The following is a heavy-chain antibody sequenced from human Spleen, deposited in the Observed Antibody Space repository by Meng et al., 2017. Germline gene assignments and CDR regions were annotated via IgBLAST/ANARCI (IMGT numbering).Heavy chain of an antibody. V-gene: IGHV4-34*01. CDR3: ARPSRYNWFDP. D-gene: IGHD6-6*01. J-gene: IGHJ5*02. Sequence: LQQCGAVLLHPSETLSLPGAVKCGFFSGYYWIWIRQPPGKGREWSGEINHSGSTNYNPSLKSRVTISVDASKNQFSLKLSSVTAADTAVYYCARPSRYNWFDPWGQGTLVTVSS. CDR2: INHSGST. CDR1: CGFFSGYY.